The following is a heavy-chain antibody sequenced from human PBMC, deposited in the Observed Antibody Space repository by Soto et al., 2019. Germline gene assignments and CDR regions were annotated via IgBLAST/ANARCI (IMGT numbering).Heavy chain of an antibody. CDR1: GYSFTSYG. V-gene: IGHV1-18*01. Sequence: ASVKVSCKASGYSFTSYGISWVRQAPGQGLEWMGWISAYNGNTNYAQKLQGRVTMTTDTSTSTAYMELRSLRSDDTAVYYCAREENSGYDFDYWGQGTLVTVSS. CDR2: ISAYNGNT. D-gene: IGHD5-12*01. CDR3: AREENSGYDFDY. J-gene: IGHJ4*02.